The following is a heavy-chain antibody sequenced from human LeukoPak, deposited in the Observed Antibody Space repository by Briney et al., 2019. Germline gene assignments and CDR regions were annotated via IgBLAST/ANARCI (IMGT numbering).Heavy chain of an antibody. D-gene: IGHD1-26*01. CDR1: RFTFSSYE. Sequence: GGSLRLSCAASRFTFSSYEMNWVRQAPGKGLEWVSYISSSGSTIYYADSVKGRFTISRDNAKNSLYLQMNSLRAEDTAVYYCARGLVGASVPFDIWGQGTMVTVSS. CDR2: ISSSGSTI. J-gene: IGHJ3*02. V-gene: IGHV3-48*03. CDR3: ARGLVGASVPFDI.